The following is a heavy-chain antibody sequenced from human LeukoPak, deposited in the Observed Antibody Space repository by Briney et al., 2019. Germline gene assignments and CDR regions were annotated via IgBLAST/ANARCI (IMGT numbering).Heavy chain of an antibody. J-gene: IGHJ4*02. CDR1: GYTFNNYG. CDR3: AKDSPYRDDFWTTPLDY. Sequence: PGGSLRLSCAASGYTFNNYGMHWVRQAPGKGLEWVAFIRYDGSRKYSADSVKGRFTISRDNSKNTLYLQMSSLRAEDTAVYYCAKDSPYRDDFWTTPLDYWGQGTLVTVCS. CDR2: IRYDGSRK. V-gene: IGHV3-30*02. D-gene: IGHD3-3*01.